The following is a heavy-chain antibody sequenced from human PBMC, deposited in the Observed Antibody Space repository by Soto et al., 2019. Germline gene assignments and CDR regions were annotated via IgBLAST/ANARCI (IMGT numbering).Heavy chain of an antibody. J-gene: IGHJ3*02. CDR1: GFTFSSYA. Sequence: EVQLLESGGGMVQPGGSLRLSCAASGFTFSSYAMSWVRQAPVKGLEWVSAISGSGGSTYYADSVKGRFTISRDNSKNTLYLQMNSLRAEDTAVYYCANGDGAVERNAFDIWGQGTMVTVSS. V-gene: IGHV3-23*01. CDR3: ANGDGAVERNAFDI. D-gene: IGHD1-1*01. CDR2: ISGSGGST.